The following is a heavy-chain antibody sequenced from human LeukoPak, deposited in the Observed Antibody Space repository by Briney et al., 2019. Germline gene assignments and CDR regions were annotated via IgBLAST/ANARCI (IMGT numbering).Heavy chain of an antibody. CDR3: ARRDGYKLDF. CDR1: GFVFSRYA. J-gene: IGHJ4*02. Sequence: GGSLRLSCVASGFVFSRYALHWVRQAPGRGLEWVSGISHDDGGNKDYADSVKGRITISRDNSKSTVFLQMDSLRADDTAVYYCARRDGYKLDFWGQGTLITVSS. V-gene: IGHV3-30*04. CDR2: ISHDDGGNK. D-gene: IGHD5-24*01.